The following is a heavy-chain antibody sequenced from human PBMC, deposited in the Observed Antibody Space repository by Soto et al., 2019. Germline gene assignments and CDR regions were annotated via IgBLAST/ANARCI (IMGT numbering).Heavy chain of an antibody. CDR3: AKGRNNWNYVYFDY. D-gene: IGHD1-7*01. Sequence: PVGSLRLSCAASGFTFSSYGMHWVRQAPGKGLEWVAVISYDGSNKYYADSVKGRFTISRDNSKNTLYLQMNSLRAEDTAVYYCAKGRNNWNYVYFDYWGQGTLVTVSS. CDR1: GFTFSSYG. J-gene: IGHJ4*02. CDR2: ISYDGSNK. V-gene: IGHV3-30*18.